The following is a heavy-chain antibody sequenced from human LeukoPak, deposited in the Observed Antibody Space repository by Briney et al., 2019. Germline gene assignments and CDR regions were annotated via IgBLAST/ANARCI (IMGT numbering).Heavy chain of an antibody. CDR3: ARCLLTGTTSWFDP. Sequence: SVTVSCKASGGTFSSYAISWVRQAPGQGLEWMGRIIPILGIANYAQKFQGRVTITADKSTSTAYMELSSLRSEDTAVYYCARCLLTGTTSWFDPWGQGTLVTVSS. CDR2: IIPILGIA. D-gene: IGHD1-1*01. J-gene: IGHJ5*02. V-gene: IGHV1-69*04. CDR1: GGTFSSYA.